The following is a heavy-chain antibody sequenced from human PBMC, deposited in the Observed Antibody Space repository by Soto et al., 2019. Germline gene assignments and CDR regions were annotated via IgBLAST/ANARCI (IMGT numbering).Heavy chain of an antibody. CDR3: AREARNWSSQLDY. CDR1: GFSFSTYS. D-gene: IGHD1-1*01. Sequence: PGGSMRLSCAASGFSFSTYSMNWVRQAPGKGLEWVSLITSSSTYIYYADSMKGRFTISRDNAKNSLYLQMNNLRADDTGLYYCAREARNWSSQLDYWGQRTLDTVSS. V-gene: IGHV3-21*01. CDR2: ITSSSTYI. J-gene: IGHJ4*02.